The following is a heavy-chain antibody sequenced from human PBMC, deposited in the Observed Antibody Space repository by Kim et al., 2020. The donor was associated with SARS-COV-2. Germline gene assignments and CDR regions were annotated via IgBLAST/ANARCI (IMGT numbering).Heavy chain of an antibody. J-gene: IGHJ5*02. V-gene: IGHV3-21*01. CDR2: SSYI. CDR3: AREFRPDP. Sequence: SSYIYYADSVKGRFTISRDNAKNSLYLQMNSLRAEDTAVYYCAREFRPDPWGQGTLVTVSS.